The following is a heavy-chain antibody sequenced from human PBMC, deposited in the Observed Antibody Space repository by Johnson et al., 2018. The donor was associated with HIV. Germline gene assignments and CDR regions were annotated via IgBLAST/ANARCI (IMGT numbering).Heavy chain of an antibody. J-gene: IGHJ3*02. Sequence: VQLVESGGGLVQPGGSLRLSCAASGFTFSSYWMSWVRQAPGKGLEWVANIKQDGSEKYYVASVKGRFTISRDNANNSLYLQINSLRAEDTALYYCAKDIHPRWLQPMGAFDIWGQGTMVTVSS. CDR2: IKQDGSEK. V-gene: IGHV3-7*03. D-gene: IGHD5-24*01. CDR3: AKDIHPRWLQPMGAFDI. CDR1: GFTFSSYW.